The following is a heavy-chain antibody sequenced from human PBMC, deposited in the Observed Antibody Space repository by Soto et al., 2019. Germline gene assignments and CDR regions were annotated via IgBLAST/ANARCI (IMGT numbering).Heavy chain of an antibody. V-gene: IGHV3-74*01. Sequence: EVQLVESGGGLVQPGGSLRLSCAASGFTFSSSWMHWVRQAPGKGLVWVSRINSGASNTNYVDSVKGRFTISRDNAKNTLYLQMDSLTAEDTAVYYCARGPSGWFGYDYWGQGTLVTVSS. CDR3: ARGPSGWFGYDY. D-gene: IGHD6-19*01. CDR1: GFTFSSSW. J-gene: IGHJ4*02. CDR2: INSGASNT.